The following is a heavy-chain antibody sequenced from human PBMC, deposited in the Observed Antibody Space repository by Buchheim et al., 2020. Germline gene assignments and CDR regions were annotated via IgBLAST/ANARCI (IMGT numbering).Heavy chain of an antibody. CDR1: GYTFTSYG. Sequence: QVQLVQSGAEVKKPGASVKVSCKASGYTFTSYGISWVRQAPGQGLEWMGWISAYNGNTNYAQKLQGRVTMTTDKSTSTACMEQRSLRSDDTAVYYCARGLALRITMVRGPYYGMDVWGQGTT. CDR3: ARGLALRITMVRGPYYGMDV. CDR2: ISAYNGNT. J-gene: IGHJ6*02. V-gene: IGHV1-18*01. D-gene: IGHD3-10*01.